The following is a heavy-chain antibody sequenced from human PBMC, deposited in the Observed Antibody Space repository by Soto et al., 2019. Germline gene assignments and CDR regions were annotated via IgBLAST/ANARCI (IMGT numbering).Heavy chain of an antibody. D-gene: IGHD4-17*01. CDR2: IYRSGST. V-gene: IGHV4-38-2*01. Sequence: SETLSLTCAVSGYSISSGYYWCWIRQPPGKVLEVIGIIYRSGSTYYNQSLKSRFSISVDTSKNQFSLKLSFLTAADTAVYYCVSGRPGEDALDVWGQGTMVTVSS. CDR3: VSGRPGEDALDV. CDR1: GYSISSGYY. J-gene: IGHJ3*01.